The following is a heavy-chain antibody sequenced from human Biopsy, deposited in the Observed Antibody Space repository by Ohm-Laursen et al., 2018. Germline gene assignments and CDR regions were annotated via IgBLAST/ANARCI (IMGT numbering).Heavy chain of an antibody. CDR1: GKTFSDYY. CDR2: INQSGRT. CDR3: GNEVHGRDY. V-gene: IGHV4-34*08. Sequence: GTLSLTCEVYGKTFSDYYWSWICQPPGKGLEWIGQINQSGRTNYNPSLKSRVNISADKSNNQFSLKLTSATSADTAVYFCGNEVHGRDYWGLGALVTVSS. J-gene: IGHJ4*02. D-gene: IGHD2-15*01.